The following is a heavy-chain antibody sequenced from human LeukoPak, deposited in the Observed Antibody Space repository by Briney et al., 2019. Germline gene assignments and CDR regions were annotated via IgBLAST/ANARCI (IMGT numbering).Heavy chain of an antibody. V-gene: IGHV3-23*01. D-gene: IGHD3-22*01. J-gene: IGHJ4*02. CDR2: ISGSGGST. CDR3: AKDDLDYYDSSGE. CDR1: GFTFSSYA. Sequence: GGSLRLSCAASGFTFSSYAMSWVRQAPGKGLEWVSAISGSGGSTYYADSVKGRFTTSRDNSKNTLYLQMNSLRAEDTAVYYCAKDDLDYYDSSGEWGQGTLVTVSS.